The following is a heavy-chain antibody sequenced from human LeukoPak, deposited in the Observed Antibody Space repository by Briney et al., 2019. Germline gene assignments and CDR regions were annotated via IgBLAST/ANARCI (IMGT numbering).Heavy chain of an antibody. CDR3: AKGGGANWFDP. CDR1: GFTLSSYG. D-gene: IGHD2-21*01. CDR2: ISGSGGST. V-gene: IGHV3-23*01. Sequence: GGTLRLSCAASGFTLSSYGMSWVRQAPGKGLEWVSAISGSGGSTYYADSVKGRFTISRDNSKNTLYLQMNSLRAEDTAVYYCAKGGGANWFDPWGQGTLVTVSS. J-gene: IGHJ5*02.